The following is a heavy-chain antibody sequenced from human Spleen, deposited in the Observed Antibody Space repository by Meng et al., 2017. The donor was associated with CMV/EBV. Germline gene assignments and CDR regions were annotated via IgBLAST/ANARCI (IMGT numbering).Heavy chain of an antibody. J-gene: IGHJ4*02. Sequence: TCAVYGGSFSDYYWSWIRQPPGKGLEWVGEIKHSGSTNYDPSLKSRVTISVDTSKKQISVKLSSVTAADTAVYYCARLMIESSSFDYWGQGTLVTVSS. CDR3: ARLMIESSSFDY. CDR2: IKHSGST. CDR1: GGSFSDYY. D-gene: IGHD3-22*01. V-gene: IGHV4-34*01.